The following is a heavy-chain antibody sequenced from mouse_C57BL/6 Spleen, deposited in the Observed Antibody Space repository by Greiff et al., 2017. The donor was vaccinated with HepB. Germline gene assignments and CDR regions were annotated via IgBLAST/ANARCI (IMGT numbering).Heavy chain of an antibody. CDR1: GYTFTSYD. Sequence: VQLQQSGPELVKPGASVKLSCKASGYTFTSYDINWVKQRPGQGLEWIGWIYPSDGSTKYNEKFKGKATLTVDTSSSTAYMELHSLTSEDSAVDFCARSRTSPYYYAMDYWGQGTSVTVSS. V-gene: IGHV1-85*01. J-gene: IGHJ4*01. CDR2: IYPSDGST. CDR3: ARSRTSPYYYAMDY.